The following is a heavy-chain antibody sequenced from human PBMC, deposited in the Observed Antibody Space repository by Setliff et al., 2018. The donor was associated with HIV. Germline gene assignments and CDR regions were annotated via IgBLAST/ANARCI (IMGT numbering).Heavy chain of an antibody. V-gene: IGHV4-59*08. CDR1: GGSISGYY. CDR3: AKRTFGSGRLDP. CDR2: IYYSGST. Sequence: SETLSLTCTVSGGSISGYYWSWIRQPPGKGLEWIGYIYYSGSTNYNPSLKSRVTISVDTSKNQFSLNLNSVTATDTAVYYCAKRTFGSGRLDPWGQGTLVTVSS. J-gene: IGHJ5*02. D-gene: IGHD3-16*01.